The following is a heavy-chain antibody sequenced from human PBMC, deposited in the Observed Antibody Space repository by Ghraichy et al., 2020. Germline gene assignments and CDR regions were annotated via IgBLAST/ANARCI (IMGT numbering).Heavy chain of an antibody. CDR2: ISDSGDTT. CDR3: AKRGFSGWLVY. V-gene: IGHV3-23*01. D-gene: IGHD6-19*01. CDR1: GFTVSGNG. Sequence: GVLRLSCVVSGFTVSGNGMSWVRQAPGKGLEWISAISDSGDTTYYTDSVKGRFTISRDNSQNTLYLQMNTLRAEDTAVYYCAKRGFSGWLVYWGQGTLVTVSS. J-gene: IGHJ4*02.